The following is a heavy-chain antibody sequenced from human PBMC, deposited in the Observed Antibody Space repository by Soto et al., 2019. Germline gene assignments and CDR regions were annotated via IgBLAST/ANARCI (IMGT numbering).Heavy chain of an antibody. J-gene: IGHJ3*01. CDR1: GFTVSSDH. V-gene: IGHV3-53*02. CDR2: MYYGGST. CDR3: AREAAAFDL. Sequence: EMQLVETGGGLIQPGGSLRLSCAASGFTVSSDHMSWVRQAPGKGLEWISVMYYGGSTYYADSVQGRLTISRDSSTNTLYLQMTDLRADDTAIYYCAREAAAFDLWGQGTMVTVSS.